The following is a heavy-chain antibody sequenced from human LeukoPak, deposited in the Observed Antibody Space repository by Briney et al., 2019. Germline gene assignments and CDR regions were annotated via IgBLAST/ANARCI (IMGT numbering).Heavy chain of an antibody. V-gene: IGHV3-30*18. CDR2: IAYDGTNK. CDR3: ANGSSYGYGYGMDV. CDR1: GFTFTTYG. J-gene: IGHJ6*02. Sequence: GGSLRLSCAASGFTFTTYGMHWVRQAPGKGLEWVATIAYDGTNKYYADSVKGRFTISRDNSKNTLYLQMNSLRAEDTAVYYCANGSSYGYGYGMDVWGQGTTVTVSS. D-gene: IGHD5-18*01.